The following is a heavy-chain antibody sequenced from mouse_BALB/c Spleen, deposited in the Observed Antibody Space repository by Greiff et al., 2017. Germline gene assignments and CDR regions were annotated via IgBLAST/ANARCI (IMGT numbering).Heavy chain of an antibody. J-gene: IGHJ4*01. CDR3: ARAPGTDYYAMDY. V-gene: IGHV5-6-3*01. Sequence: EVKVVESGGGLVQPGGSRKLSCAASGFTFSSYGMSWVRQTPDKRLELVATINSNGGSTYYPDSVKGRFTISRDNAKNTLYLQMSSLKSEDTAMYYCARAPGTDYYAMDYWGQGTSVTVSS. CDR2: INSNGGST. D-gene: IGHD4-1*01. CDR1: GFTFSSYG.